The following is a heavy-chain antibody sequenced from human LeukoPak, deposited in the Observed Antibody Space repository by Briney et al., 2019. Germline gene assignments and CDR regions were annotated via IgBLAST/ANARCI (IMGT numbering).Heavy chain of an antibody. J-gene: IGHJ3*02. CDR1: GYTFTSYG. Sequence: ASVRVSCKASGYTFTSYGITWVRQAPGQGLEWMGWISTHNGNTKCAQKFQGRVTMTTETSTNTAYMELRSLRSDDTAVYYCARVGSSSSRDAFDIWGQGTMVTVSS. D-gene: IGHD6-6*01. CDR3: ARVGSSSSRDAFDI. V-gene: IGHV1-18*01. CDR2: ISTHNGNT.